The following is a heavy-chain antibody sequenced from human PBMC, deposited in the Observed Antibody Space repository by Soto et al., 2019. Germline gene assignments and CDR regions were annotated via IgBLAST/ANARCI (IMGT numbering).Heavy chain of an antibody. D-gene: IGHD4-17*01. CDR1: GFTFSSYA. CDR3: ASPPQATVVHPYYFDF. Sequence: QVQLVESGGGVVQPGRSLRLSCAASGFTFSSYAMHWVRQAPGKGLEWVAVISYDGSNKYYADSVKGRFTISRDNSKNTLYLQRNSLRAEDTAVYYCASPPQATVVHPYYFDFWGQGTLVTVSS. V-gene: IGHV3-30-3*01. J-gene: IGHJ4*02. CDR2: ISYDGSNK.